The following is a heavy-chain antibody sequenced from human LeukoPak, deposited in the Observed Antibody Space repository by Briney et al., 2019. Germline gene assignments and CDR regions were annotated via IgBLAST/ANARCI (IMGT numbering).Heavy chain of an antibody. Sequence: SETLSLTCTVSGYSISSGYYWGWIRQPPGKGLEWIGTIYHSGTTYYNPSLKSRVAISVDTSKNQFSLKLSSVTAADTAVYYCARSSEGRYYYDSSGYSYYYYYMDVWGKGTTVTISS. J-gene: IGHJ6*03. CDR1: GYSISSGYY. V-gene: IGHV4-38-2*02. CDR2: IYHSGTT. CDR3: ARSSEGRYYYDSSGYSYYYYYMDV. D-gene: IGHD3-22*01.